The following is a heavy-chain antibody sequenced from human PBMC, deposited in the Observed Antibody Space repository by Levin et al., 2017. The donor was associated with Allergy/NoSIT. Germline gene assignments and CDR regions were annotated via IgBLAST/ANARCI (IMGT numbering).Heavy chain of an antibody. CDR1: GGTFSSYA. CDR3: ARATVVVVPAALLGRWFDP. J-gene: IGHJ5*02. Sequence: KISCKASGGTFSSYAISWVRQAPGQGLEWMGRIIPILGIANYAQKFQGRVTITADKSTSTAYMELSSLRSEDTAVYYCARATVVVVPAALLGRWFDPWGQGTLVTVSS. CDR2: IIPILGIA. V-gene: IGHV1-69*04. D-gene: IGHD2-2*01.